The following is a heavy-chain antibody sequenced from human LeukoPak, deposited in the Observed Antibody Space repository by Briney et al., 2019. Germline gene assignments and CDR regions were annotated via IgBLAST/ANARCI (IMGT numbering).Heavy chain of an antibody. J-gene: IGHJ4*02. CDR1: GGSNSNGGYY. CDR3: ARAISGVSFVFDY. Sequence: SEPLSFICTVSGGSNSNGGYYGKWIRHPPGKGRDWIGYIYYSGSTYYHSSLKSRVSLSVDTYKNQFSLKLSYVAAADTAVYYCARAISGVSFVFDYWGQGTLVTVSS. V-gene: IGHV4-31*03. CDR2: IYYSGST. D-gene: IGHD5/OR15-5a*01.